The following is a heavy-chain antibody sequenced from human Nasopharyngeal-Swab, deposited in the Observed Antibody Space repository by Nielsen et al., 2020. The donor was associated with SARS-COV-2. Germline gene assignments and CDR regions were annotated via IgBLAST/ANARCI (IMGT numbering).Heavy chain of an antibody. Sequence: ASVKVSCKASGYTFTSYGISWVRQAPGQGLEWMGWISAYNGNSNYPQKLQGRVTMTTDTSTSTAYMELSSLRSEDTAVYYCARDDPESPMVGAWYFDYWGQGTLVTVSS. J-gene: IGHJ4*02. CDR3: ARDDPESPMVGAWYFDY. CDR1: GYTFTSYG. CDR2: ISAYNGNS. D-gene: IGHD3-10*02. V-gene: IGHV1-18*01.